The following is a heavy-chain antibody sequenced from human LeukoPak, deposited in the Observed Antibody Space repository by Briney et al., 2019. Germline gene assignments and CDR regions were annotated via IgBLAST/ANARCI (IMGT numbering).Heavy chain of an antibody. D-gene: IGHD6-6*01. V-gene: IGHV5-51*01. J-gene: IGHJ4*02. CDR1: GXSFTSYC. CDR3: ARQMRYSSSFDY. Sequence: GESLKISFQGSGXSFTSYCIGWVRQLPGKGLERMGIIYPGDSDTRYSPSFQGQVTISADKSISTAYLQWSSLKASDTAMYYCARQMRYSSSFDYWGQGTLVTVSS. CDR2: IYPGDSDT.